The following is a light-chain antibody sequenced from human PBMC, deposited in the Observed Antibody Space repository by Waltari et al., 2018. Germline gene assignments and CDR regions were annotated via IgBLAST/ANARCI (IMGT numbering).Light chain of an antibody. CDR3: ILYMGSGIWV. CDR2: STN. V-gene: IGLV8-61*01. Sequence: QTVVAQEPSFSVSPGGTVPLACGLSSGSVSTPYYPSWFQQTPAPAPRPLIYSTNTRSSGVPARFSGSILGNKAALTITGAQADDESDYYCILYMGSGIWVVGGGTKLTVL. CDR1: SGSVSTPYY. J-gene: IGLJ3*02.